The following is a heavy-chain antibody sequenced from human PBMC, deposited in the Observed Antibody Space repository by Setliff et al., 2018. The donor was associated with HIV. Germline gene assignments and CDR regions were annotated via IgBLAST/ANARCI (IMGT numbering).Heavy chain of an antibody. CDR2: ISVYNGNT. CDR3: ARTPRIMVTLKGEYYYYYMDV. V-gene: IGHV1-18*04. Sequence: VASVKVSCKASGFAFSDYYIHWVRQAPGQGLEWMGWISVYNGNTNYAQKFQGRLSMSTASSTSTANMFLRSLRYDDTAVYYCARTPRIMVTLKGEYYYYYMDVWGKGTTVTVSS. CDR1: GFAFSDYY. D-gene: IGHD2-8*01. J-gene: IGHJ6*03.